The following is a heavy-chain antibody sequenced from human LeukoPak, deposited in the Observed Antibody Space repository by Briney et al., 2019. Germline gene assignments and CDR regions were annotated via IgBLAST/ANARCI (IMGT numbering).Heavy chain of an antibody. CDR2: IYSGGST. Sequence: QAGGSLRLSCAASGFTVSSNYMSWVRQAPGKGLKWVSVIYSGGSTYDADSVKGRFTISRDNSKNTLYLQMNSLRAEDTAVYYCARPYGDYPYFDYWGQGTLVTVSS. CDR3: ARPYGDYPYFDY. D-gene: IGHD4-17*01. CDR1: GFTVSSNY. J-gene: IGHJ4*02. V-gene: IGHV3-53*01.